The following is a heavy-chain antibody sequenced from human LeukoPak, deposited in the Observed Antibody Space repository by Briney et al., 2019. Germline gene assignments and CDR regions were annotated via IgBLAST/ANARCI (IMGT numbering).Heavy chain of an antibody. CDR3: ARFQTDRARELRDFDY. CDR2: ISTYSGNT. Sequence: ASVKVSCKASGYTFTSYGISWVRQAPGQGLEWMGWISTYSGNTNYAQKVQGRVTMTTDTSTSTAHMELRSLRSDDTAMYYCARFQTDRARELRDFDYWGQGTLVTVSS. J-gene: IGHJ4*02. V-gene: IGHV1-18*01. D-gene: IGHD1-7*01. CDR1: GYTFTSYG.